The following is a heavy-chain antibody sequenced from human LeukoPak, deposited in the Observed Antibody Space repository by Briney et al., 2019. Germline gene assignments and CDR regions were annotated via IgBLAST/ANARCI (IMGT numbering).Heavy chain of an antibody. CDR1: GFTFSSYS. Sequence: GGSLRLSCAASGFTFSSYSMNWVRQAPGKGLEWVSSISSSSSYIYYADSVKGRFTISRDNAKNSLYLQMNSLRAEDTAVYYCARARWRDTMIVVPHDPWGQGTLVTISS. CDR3: ARARWRDTMIVVPHDP. V-gene: IGHV3-21*01. CDR2: ISSSSSYI. J-gene: IGHJ5*02. D-gene: IGHD3-22*01.